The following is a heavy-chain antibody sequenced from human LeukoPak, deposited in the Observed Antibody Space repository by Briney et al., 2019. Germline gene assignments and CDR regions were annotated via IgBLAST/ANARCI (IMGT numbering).Heavy chain of an antibody. D-gene: IGHD2-15*01. V-gene: IGHV4-39*01. CDR2: IYYSGTT. CDR1: GGSISSSSYY. Sequence: SETLSLTCTVSGGSISSSSYYWGWIRQPPGKGLGWIGSIYYSGTTYYNPSLKSRVTIPVDTSKNQFSLKLSSVTAADTAVYYCARQGRNCSGGSCRPNWFDPWGQGTLVTVSS. CDR3: ARQGRNCSGGSCRPNWFDP. J-gene: IGHJ5*02.